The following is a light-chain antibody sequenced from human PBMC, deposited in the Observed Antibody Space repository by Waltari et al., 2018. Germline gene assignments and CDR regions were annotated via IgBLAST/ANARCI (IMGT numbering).Light chain of an antibody. CDR2: DAS. J-gene: IGKJ4*01. CDR1: QDISNY. Sequence: DIQMTQSPSSLSASVGDRVTITCQASQDISNYLNWYQQKPGKAPKLLIYDASNLETGVPSRFSGRGSGTDFIFTISSLQPEDIATYYCQQYENLPLTFGGVTKVEIK. V-gene: IGKV1-33*01. CDR3: QQYENLPLT.